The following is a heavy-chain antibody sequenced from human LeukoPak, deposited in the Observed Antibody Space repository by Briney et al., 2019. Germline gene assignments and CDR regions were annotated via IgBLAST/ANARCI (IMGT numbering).Heavy chain of an antibody. CDR2: IYYSGST. CDR3: ARAPLGYCSSTSCYGWFDP. Sequence: SETLSLTCTVSGGSISSSSYYWGWIRQPPGKGLEWIGSIYYSGSTYYNPSLKSRVTISVDTSKNQFSLKLSSVTAADTAVYYCARAPLGYCSSTSCYGWFDPWGQGTLVTVSS. D-gene: IGHD2-2*01. V-gene: IGHV4-39*07. CDR1: GGSISSSSYY. J-gene: IGHJ5*02.